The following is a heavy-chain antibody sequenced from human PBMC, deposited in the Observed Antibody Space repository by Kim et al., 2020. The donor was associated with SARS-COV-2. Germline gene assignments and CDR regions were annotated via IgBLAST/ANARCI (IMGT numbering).Heavy chain of an antibody. J-gene: IGHJ3*01. D-gene: IGHD2-8*02. V-gene: IGHV5-51*01. CDR2: INAAGSDS. CDR3: ARHLYCTGGNFYYAFDF. CDR1: GYIFANHW. Sequence: GESLKISCKGSGYIFANHWIGWVRQLPGKGLEWMGIINAAGSDSRFSPSFQGHVTISVDKSINSVYLQWSSLKASDTAIYYCARHLYCTGGNFYYAFDFW.